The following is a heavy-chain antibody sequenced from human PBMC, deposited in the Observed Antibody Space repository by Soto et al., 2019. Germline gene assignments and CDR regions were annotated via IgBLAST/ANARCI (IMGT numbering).Heavy chain of an antibody. CDR2: ISGRGTNT. Sequence: GGSLRLSCAASGSISTTTPLSWVRQAPGKGLEWVSTISGRGTNTYYADFVKGRFIISRDNLKNTVNLQMNGLGVEDTAIYYCATSFRYFDNWGQGTRVTVSS. CDR1: GSISTTTP. CDR3: ATSFRYFDN. V-gene: IGHV3-23*01. J-gene: IGHJ4*02.